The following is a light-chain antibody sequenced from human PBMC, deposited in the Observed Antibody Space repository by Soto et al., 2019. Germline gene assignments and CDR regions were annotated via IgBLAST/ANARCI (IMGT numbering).Light chain of an antibody. V-gene: IGLV2-8*01. CDR2: EVS. CDR1: SSDVGGYNY. J-gene: IGLJ1*01. Sequence: QSVLTQPPSASGSPGQSVTISCTGTSSDVGGYNYVSWYQQHPGKVPKLMIYEVSKRPSGVPDRFSGSKSGNTASLTVSGLQAEDEADCYCSSYAGSNTDYVFGTGTKVTVL. CDR3: SSYAGSNTDYV.